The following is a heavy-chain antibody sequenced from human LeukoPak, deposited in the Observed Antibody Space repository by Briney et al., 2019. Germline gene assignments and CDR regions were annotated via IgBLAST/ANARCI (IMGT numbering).Heavy chain of an antibody. J-gene: IGHJ4*02. CDR1: GYTFTSYG. D-gene: IGHD1-26*01. CDR2: ISAYNGNT. CDR3: ARDLIGPRWELLADY. Sequence: ASVKVSCKVSGYTFTSYGISWVRQAPGQGLEWMGWISAYNGNTNYAQKLQGRVTMTTDTSTSTAYMELRSLRSDDTAVYYCARDLIGPRWELLADYWGQGTLVTVSS. V-gene: IGHV1-18*01.